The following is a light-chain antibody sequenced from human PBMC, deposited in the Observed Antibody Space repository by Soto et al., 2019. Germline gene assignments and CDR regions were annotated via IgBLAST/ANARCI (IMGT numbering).Light chain of an antibody. J-gene: IGKJ2*01. CDR2: GAS. CDR1: QSVTSGY. V-gene: IGKV3-20*01. CDR3: QQYARSPAT. Sequence: EIVLTQSPGTLSLSPGERATLSCRASQSVTSGYLAWYQQRPGQAPRLLIHGASSRASGIPDRFIGSGSGTDFTLTISRLEPEDFAVYHCQQYARSPATFGQGNKLEIK.